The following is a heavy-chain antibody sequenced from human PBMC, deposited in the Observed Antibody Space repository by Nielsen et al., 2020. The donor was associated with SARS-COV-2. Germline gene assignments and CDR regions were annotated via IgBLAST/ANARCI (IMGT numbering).Heavy chain of an antibody. Sequence: GESLKISCAASGFTFSSYGMHWVRQAPGKGLEWVAVIWYDGSNKYYADSVKGRFTISRDNSKNTLYLQMNSLRAEDTAVYYCARGAAVYLDYWGQGTLVTVSS. D-gene: IGHD6-13*01. CDR3: ARGAAVYLDY. CDR2: IWYDGSNK. V-gene: IGHV3-33*08. J-gene: IGHJ4*02. CDR1: GFTFSSYG.